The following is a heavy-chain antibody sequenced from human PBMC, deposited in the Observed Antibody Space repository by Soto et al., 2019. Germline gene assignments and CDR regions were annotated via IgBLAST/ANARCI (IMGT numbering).Heavy chain of an antibody. J-gene: IGHJ4*02. Sequence: QVQLVESGGGVVQPGRSLRLSCAASGFTFSSYGMHWGRQAPGKGLEWVAVIWYDGSNKYYADSVKGRFTISRDNSKNTLDLQMNSLRAEDTAVYYCARDRWPNPFDYWGQGTLVTVSS. CDR2: IWYDGSNK. D-gene: IGHD2-15*01. CDR1: GFTFSSYG. CDR3: ARDRWPNPFDY. V-gene: IGHV3-33*01.